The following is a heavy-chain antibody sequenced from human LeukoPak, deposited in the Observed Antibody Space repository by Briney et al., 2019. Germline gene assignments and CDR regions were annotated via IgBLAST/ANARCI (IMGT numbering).Heavy chain of an antibody. J-gene: IGHJ4*02. CDR2: TSGSGGSS. Sequence: PGGSLRLSCVASGFTFSNYAMSWVRQAPGKGLEWVSGTSGSGGSSFYAAAVKGRFSMSRDNSKFTLYLQMNGLRVEDTAVYYCARSAAFSYIENLDYWGQGTLVTVSS. CDR1: GFTFSNYA. D-gene: IGHD3-10*01. CDR3: ARSAAFSYIENLDY. V-gene: IGHV3-23*01.